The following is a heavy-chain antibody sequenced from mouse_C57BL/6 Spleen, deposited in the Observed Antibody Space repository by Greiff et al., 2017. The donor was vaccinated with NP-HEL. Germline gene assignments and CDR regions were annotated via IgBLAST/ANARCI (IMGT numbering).Heavy chain of an antibody. CDR1: GYTLTDYY. CDR3: ARGYDAWFAY. J-gene: IGHJ3*01. Sequence: EVQLQQSGPVLVKPGASVKMSCKASGYTLTDYYMNWVKQSHGKSLEWIGVINPYNGGTSYNQKFKGKATLTVDKSSSTAYMDLNSLTSEDSAVYYCARGYDAWFAYWGQGTLVTVSA. V-gene: IGHV1-19*01. D-gene: IGHD2-2*01. CDR2: INPYNGGT.